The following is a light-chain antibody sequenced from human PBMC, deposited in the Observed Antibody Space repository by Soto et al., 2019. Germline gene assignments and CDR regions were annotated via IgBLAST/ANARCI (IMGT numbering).Light chain of an antibody. Sequence: DIQMTQSPSSLSASVGDRVTITFQASQNINNYLNWYQQKPGRAPKLLIYGASNLEAGVPSRFRGSGSGTDFTFTISRLQPEDIATYYCQQYENLPTFGQGTRLEIK. CDR1: QNINNY. V-gene: IGKV1-33*01. CDR3: QQYENLPT. J-gene: IGKJ5*01. CDR2: GAS.